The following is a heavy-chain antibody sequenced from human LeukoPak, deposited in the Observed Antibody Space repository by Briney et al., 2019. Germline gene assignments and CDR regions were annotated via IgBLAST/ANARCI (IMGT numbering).Heavy chain of an antibody. CDR1: GFTFSNYA. V-gene: IGHV3-23*01. J-gene: IGHJ4*02. Sequence: GGSLRLSCAASGFTFSNYAMSWVRQAPGKGLEWVSGISGSGGTTYYADSVKGRFTVSRDNSKNTLSLQMYSLRAEDTAIYYCAKANVFGVLDYFDYWGQGTLVTVPS. D-gene: IGHD3-3*01. CDR3: AKANVFGVLDYFDY. CDR2: ISGSGGTT.